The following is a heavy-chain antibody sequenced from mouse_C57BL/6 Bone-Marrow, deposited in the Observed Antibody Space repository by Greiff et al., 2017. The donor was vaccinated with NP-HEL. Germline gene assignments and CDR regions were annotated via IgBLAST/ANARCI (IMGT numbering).Heavy chain of an antibody. D-gene: IGHD4-1*01. CDR3: AGGTGTLFAY. CDR1: GFPITSGYY. J-gene: IGHJ3*01. Sequence: QVQLQQSGPGLVKPSQSLFLTCSITGFPITSGYYWIWIRQSPGKPLEWMGYITHSGETFYNPSLQSPISITRETSKNQFFLQLNSVTTEDTAMYYCAGGTGTLFAYWGQGTLVTVSA. CDR2: ITHSGET. V-gene: IGHV12-3*01.